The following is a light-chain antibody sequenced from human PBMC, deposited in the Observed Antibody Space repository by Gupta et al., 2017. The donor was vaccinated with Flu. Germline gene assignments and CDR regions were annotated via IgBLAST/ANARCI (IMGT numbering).Light chain of an antibody. Sequence: QAALTQPAAVSGSPGESVTISCVGSATDIGSFKYVSWYQEKLGKAPNLIIFEVNKRPSGGAIRFSGSKSDNTASLTISGLQPDDESTYYCCTFTQRCTPLFGGGTKLTV. CDR1: ATDIGSFKY. V-gene: IGLV2-14*01. J-gene: IGLJ2*01. CDR3: CTFTQRCTPL. CDR2: EVN.